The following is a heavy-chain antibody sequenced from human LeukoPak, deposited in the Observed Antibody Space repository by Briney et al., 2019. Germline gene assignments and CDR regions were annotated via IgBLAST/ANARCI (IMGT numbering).Heavy chain of an antibody. V-gene: IGHV1-2*02. CDR3: ARKGYYDFWSGYEEFFDY. CDR1: GYTFTGYY. D-gene: IGHD3-3*01. CDR2: INPNSGGT. Sequence: ASVKASCKASGYTFTGYYMHWVRQAPGQGLEWMGWINPNSGGTNYAQKFQGRVTMTRDTSISTAYMELSRLRSDDTAVYYCARKGYYDFWSGYEEFFDYWGQGTLVTVSS. J-gene: IGHJ4*02.